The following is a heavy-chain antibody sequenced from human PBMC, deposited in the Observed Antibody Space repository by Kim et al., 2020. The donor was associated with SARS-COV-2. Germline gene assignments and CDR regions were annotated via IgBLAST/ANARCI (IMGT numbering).Heavy chain of an antibody. CDR2: ISGSGGST. V-gene: IGHV3-23*01. Sequence: GGSLRLSCAASGFTFSSYAMSWVRQAPGKGLEWVSAISGSGGSTYYADSVKGRFTISRDNSKNTLYLQMNSLRAEDTAVYYCAKGLRRRDGYNYYNWYFDLWGRGTLVTVSS. D-gene: IGHD5-12*01. CDR3: AKGLRRRDGYNYYNWYFDL. CDR1: GFTFSSYA. J-gene: IGHJ2*01.